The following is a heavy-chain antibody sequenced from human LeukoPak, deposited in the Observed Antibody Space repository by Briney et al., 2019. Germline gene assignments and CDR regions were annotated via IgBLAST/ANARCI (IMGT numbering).Heavy chain of an antibody. Sequence: GRSLRLSCAASGFTFSSYGMHGVRQAPGKGLEGVAVIWYDGSNKYYADSVKGRFTISRDNSKNTLYLQMNSLRAEDTAVYYCAFGSGSYYSFTFDYWGQGTLVTVSS. J-gene: IGHJ4*02. CDR3: AFGSGSYYSFTFDY. V-gene: IGHV3-33*01. CDR2: IWYDGSNK. D-gene: IGHD3-10*01. CDR1: GFTFSSYG.